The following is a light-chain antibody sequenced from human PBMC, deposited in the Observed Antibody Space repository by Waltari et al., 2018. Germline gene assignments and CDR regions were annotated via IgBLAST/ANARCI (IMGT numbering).Light chain of an antibody. CDR2: AAS. CDR3: QQYYSFPRT. V-gene: IGKV1D-8*02. CDR1: QGISSS. Sequence: AIRLTQTPYVPSATMGDSSPTSCRMSQGISSSLAWYQQEPAKAPELLFYAASTLQTAVPSMFGGSGSDTDFTLTISCLQSEDVATYYCQQYYSFPRTFGGGTKVEIK. J-gene: IGKJ4*01.